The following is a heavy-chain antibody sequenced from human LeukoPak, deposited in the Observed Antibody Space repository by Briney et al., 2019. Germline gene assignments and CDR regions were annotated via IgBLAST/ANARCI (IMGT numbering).Heavy chain of an antibody. CDR1: GYTFTSYY. D-gene: IGHD3-3*01. CDR2: INPSGGST. CDR3: ARDRTIFGVVAYYFDY. V-gene: IGHV1-46*01. J-gene: IGHJ4*02. Sequence: ASVKVSCKASGYTFTSYYMHWVRQAPGQGLEWMGIINPSGGSTSYAQKFQGRVTVTRDTSTSTVYMELSSLRSEDTAVYYCARDRTIFGVVAYYFDYWGQGTLVTVSS.